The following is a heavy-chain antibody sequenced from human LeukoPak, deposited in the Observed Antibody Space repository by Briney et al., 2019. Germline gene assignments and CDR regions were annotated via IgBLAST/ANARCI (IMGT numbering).Heavy chain of an antibody. CDR3: ARSLSDYNNNPLGF. J-gene: IGHJ4*02. CDR1: GGSINSYF. V-gene: IGHV4-59*01. CDR2: IYYSGST. D-gene: IGHD4-11*01. Sequence: SETLSLTCTVSGGSINSYFWSWIRQPPGKGLEWIGYIYYSGSTNYNPSLKSRVTISIDTSKNQFSLRLSSVTAADTAVCYCARSLSDYNNNPLGFWGQGTLVTVSS.